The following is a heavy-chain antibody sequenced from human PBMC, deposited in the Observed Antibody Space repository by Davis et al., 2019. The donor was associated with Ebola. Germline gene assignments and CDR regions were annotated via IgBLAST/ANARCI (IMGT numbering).Heavy chain of an antibody. J-gene: IGHJ4*02. CDR2: INHSGST. CDR3: AKEHKIAYDFWSGYGSHGIDY. CDR1: GGSISSSSYY. V-gene: IGHV4-39*07. Sequence: GSLRLSCTVPGGSISSSSYYWGCIRQPPGKGLEWIGEINHSGSTNYNPSLKSRATISVDTSKNQFSLKLSSVTAADTAVYYCAKEHKIAYDFWSGYGSHGIDYWGQGTLVTVSS. D-gene: IGHD3-3*01.